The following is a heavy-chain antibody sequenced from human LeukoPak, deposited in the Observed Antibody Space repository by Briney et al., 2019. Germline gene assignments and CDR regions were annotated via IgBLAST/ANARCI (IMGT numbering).Heavy chain of an antibody. Sequence: SETLSLTCTVSGGSISSSSYYWGWIRQPPGKGLEWIGSIYYSGSTYYNPSLKSRVTISVDTSKNQFSLKLSSVTAADTAVYYCARSGSPQADAFDIWGQGTMVTVSS. CDR2: IYYSGST. CDR1: GGSISSSSYY. V-gene: IGHV4-39*07. CDR3: ARSGSPQADAFDI. D-gene: IGHD1-26*01. J-gene: IGHJ3*02.